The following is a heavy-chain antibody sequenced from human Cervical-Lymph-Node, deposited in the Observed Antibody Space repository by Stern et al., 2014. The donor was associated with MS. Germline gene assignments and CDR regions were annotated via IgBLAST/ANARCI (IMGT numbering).Heavy chain of an antibody. CDR2: ITKVGST. V-gene: IGHV3-53*01. J-gene: IGHJ4*02. CDR1: GFTVSRDY. Sequence: VQLVESGGGVIQPGGSLRLSCTASGFTVSRDYMTWVRQAPGKGLEWVSLITKVGSTVYPDSVKGRFTFTRDDSKNPVLRHMTSLRAEDTAMYYCARDTSSPERSDWWGQGTLGTVSS. CDR3: ARDTSSPERSDW. D-gene: IGHD1-1*01.